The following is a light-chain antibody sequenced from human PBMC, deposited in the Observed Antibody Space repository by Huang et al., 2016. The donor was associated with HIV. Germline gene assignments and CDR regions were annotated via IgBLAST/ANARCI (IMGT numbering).Light chain of an antibody. J-gene: IGKJ2*03. CDR3: QQFGSSPPYS. CDR2: RAS. V-gene: IGKV3-20*01. Sequence: EILLTQSPDTLSLSPGERATLSCRASQSVNNNYLAWYQQKPGQAPRLLIYRASTRATGIPDRFSGSGSGTDFTLTISRLEPDDFAVYYGQQFGSSPPYSFGQGTKLEIK. CDR1: QSVNNNY.